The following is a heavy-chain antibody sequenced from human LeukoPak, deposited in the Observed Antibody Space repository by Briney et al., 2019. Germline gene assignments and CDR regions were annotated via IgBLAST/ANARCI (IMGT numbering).Heavy chain of an antibody. V-gene: IGHV4-34*01. CDR1: GGSFSGCY. J-gene: IGHJ4*02. Sequence: SETLSLTCAVYGGSFSGCYWSWIRQPPGKGLEWIGEINHSGSTNYNPSLKSRVTISVNTSKNQFSLKLSSVTAADTAVYYCASNLAIAAAGTGTGYWGQGTLVTVSS. CDR3: ASNLAIAAAGTGTGY. CDR2: INHSGST. D-gene: IGHD6-13*01.